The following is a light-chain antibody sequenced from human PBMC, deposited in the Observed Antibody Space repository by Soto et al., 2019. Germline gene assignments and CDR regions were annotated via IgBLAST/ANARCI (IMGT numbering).Light chain of an antibody. V-gene: IGLV1-40*01. CDR3: QSYDSSLSGSI. CDR1: SSNIGAGYD. Sequence: QSVLTQPPSVSGAPGQRVTISCTGSSSNIGAGYDVHWYQQLPGTAPKLLIYGNSNRPSGVPDRFSGSKSGTSASLAITGLQAEDEADYSCQSYDSSLSGSIFGGGTKVTFL. CDR2: GNS. J-gene: IGLJ2*01.